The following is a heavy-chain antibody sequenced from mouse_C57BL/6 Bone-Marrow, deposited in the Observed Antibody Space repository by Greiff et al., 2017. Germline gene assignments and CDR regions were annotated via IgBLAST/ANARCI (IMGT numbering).Heavy chain of an antibody. CDR3: VRQASITTVGYFDY. D-gene: IGHD1-1*01. CDR2: IRSKSNNYAT. J-gene: IGHJ2*01. Sequence: EVMLVESGGGLVQPKGSLKLSCAASGFSFNTYAMNWVRQAPGKGLEWVARIRSKSNNYATYYADSVKDRFTISRDDSESMLYLQMNNLKTEDTAMYYCVRQASITTVGYFDYWGQGTTLTVSS. V-gene: IGHV10-1*01. CDR1: GFSFNTYA.